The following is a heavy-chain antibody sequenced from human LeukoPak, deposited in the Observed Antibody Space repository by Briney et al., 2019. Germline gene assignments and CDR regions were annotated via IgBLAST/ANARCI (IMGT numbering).Heavy chain of an antibody. CDR3: ARLRLVKDRTATGSQYYFDY. V-gene: IGHV5-51*01. J-gene: IGHJ4*02. D-gene: IGHD3-9*01. Sequence: GESLKISCKGSGYSFTSYWIGWVRQMPGKGLEWMGIIYPGDSDTRYSPSFQGQVTISADKSISTAYLQWSSLKASDTAMYYCARLRLVKDRTATGSQYYFDYWGQGTLVTVSS. CDR1: GYSFTSYW. CDR2: IYPGDSDT.